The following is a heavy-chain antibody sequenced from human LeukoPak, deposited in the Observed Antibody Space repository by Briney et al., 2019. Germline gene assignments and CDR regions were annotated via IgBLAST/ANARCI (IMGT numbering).Heavy chain of an antibody. CDR3: ARDIVDIVATRQYYYGMDV. D-gene: IGHD5-12*01. Sequence: GGSLRLSCAASGFSFSSYWMSWVRQAPGKGLEWVSSISSSSSYIYYADSVKGRFTISRDNAKNSLYLQMNSLRAEDTAVYYCARDIVDIVATRQYYYGMDVWGKGTTVTVSS. CDR1: GFSFSSYW. CDR2: ISSSSSYI. J-gene: IGHJ6*04. V-gene: IGHV3-21*01.